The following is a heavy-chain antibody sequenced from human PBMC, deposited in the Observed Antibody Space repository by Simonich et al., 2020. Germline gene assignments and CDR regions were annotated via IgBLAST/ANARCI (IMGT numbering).Heavy chain of an antibody. V-gene: IGHV3-7*01. D-gene: IGHD6-6*01. CDR1: GFTFSSYW. Sequence: EVQLVESGGGLVQPGGSLRLSCAASGFTFSSYWMSWVRQAPVKGVVGGDNRKQDGSEKCYVDSVKGRFTISGDNAKNSLYLQMNSLRAEDTAVYYCAREGIAARDAFDIWGQGTMVTVSS. CDR3: AREGIAARDAFDI. CDR2: RKQDGSEK. J-gene: IGHJ3*02.